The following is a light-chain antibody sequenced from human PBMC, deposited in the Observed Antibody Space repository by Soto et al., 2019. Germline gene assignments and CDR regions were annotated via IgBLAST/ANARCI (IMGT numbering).Light chain of an antibody. Sequence: IQLTQSPSSLSASVGDRVTITCRASQRISSYLAWYQQKPGKAPKLLIYAASTLQSGVPSRFSGRGSGTDFTLTISSLQPEDFGTYYCQQLNSYPRTFGQGTKVEIK. CDR3: QQLNSYPRT. V-gene: IGKV1-9*01. J-gene: IGKJ1*01. CDR2: AAS. CDR1: QRISSY.